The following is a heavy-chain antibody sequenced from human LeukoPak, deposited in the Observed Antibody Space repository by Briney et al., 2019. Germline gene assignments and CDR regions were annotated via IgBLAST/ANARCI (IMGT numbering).Heavy chain of an antibody. J-gene: IGHJ4*02. CDR3: AKDRSKTWSFDH. V-gene: IGHV3-30*18. Sequence: ETGGSLRLSCAASGFTFSSCDMHWVRQAPGKGLEWVAVISYDGSNKYYADSVKGRFTVSRDDSRNTVFLQMDSLRAEDTAVYYCAKDRSKTWSFDHWGQGTLVTVSS. D-gene: IGHD2-2*01. CDR1: GFTFSSCD. CDR2: ISYDGSNK.